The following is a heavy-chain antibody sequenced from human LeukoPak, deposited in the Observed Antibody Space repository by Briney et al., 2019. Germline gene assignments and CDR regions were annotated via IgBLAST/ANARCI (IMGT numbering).Heavy chain of an antibody. Sequence: PGGSLRLSCAAPGFTFSTYSMNWIRQPPGKGLEWIGYIYYSGSTNYNPSLKSRVTISVDTSKNQFSLKLSSVTAADTAVYYCARRDQGYFDYWGQGTLVTVSS. V-gene: IGHV4-59*08. D-gene: IGHD2-2*01. J-gene: IGHJ4*02. CDR3: ARRDQGYFDY. CDR2: IYYSGST. CDR1: GFTFSTYS.